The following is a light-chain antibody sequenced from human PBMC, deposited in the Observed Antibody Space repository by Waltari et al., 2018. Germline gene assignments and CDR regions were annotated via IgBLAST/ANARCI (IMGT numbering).Light chain of an antibody. CDR1: QSIRSY. V-gene: IGKV1-39*01. J-gene: IGKJ1*01. CDR2: AAS. Sequence: DIQMTQSPSSLSASVGDRVTITCLASQSIRSYLNWYQQNPGQAPKLLIYAASSLQSGVPSRFSGSGSGTGFTLTISCLQPEDFATYFCRQSYSTPWTFGQGTKVEIK. CDR3: RQSYSTPWT.